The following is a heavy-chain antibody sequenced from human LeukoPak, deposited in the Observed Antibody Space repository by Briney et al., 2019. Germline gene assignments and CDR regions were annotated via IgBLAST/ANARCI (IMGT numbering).Heavy chain of an antibody. Sequence: SQTLSLTCTVSGGSISSGDYYWSWIRQPPGKGLEWIGYIYYSGSTNYNPSLKSRVTMSVDTSKNQFSLKLSSVTAADTAVYYCAREMGRDGYNTWGQGTLVTVSS. V-gene: IGHV4-30-4*08. D-gene: IGHD5-24*01. J-gene: IGHJ5*02. CDR3: AREMGRDGYNT. CDR1: GGSISSGDYY. CDR2: IYYSGST.